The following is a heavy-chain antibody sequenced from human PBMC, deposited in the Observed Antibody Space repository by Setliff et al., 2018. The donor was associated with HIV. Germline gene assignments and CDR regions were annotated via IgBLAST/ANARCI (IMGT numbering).Heavy chain of an antibody. Sequence: ASVKVSCKASGYTFTGYYMHWVRQAPGQGLEWMGWFNPNSGGTNYAQKFQGWVTMTRDTSISTAYMELSRLRSDDTAVYYCARGGEGMALYPDYWGQGTLVTVSS. J-gene: IGHJ4*02. D-gene: IGHD1-26*01. V-gene: IGHV1-2*04. CDR3: ARGGEGMALYPDY. CDR1: GYTFTGYY. CDR2: FNPNSGGT.